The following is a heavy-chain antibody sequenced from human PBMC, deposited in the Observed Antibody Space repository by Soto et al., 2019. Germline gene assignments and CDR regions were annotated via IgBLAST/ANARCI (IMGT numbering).Heavy chain of an antibody. J-gene: IGHJ4*02. CDR2: ISWNSGSI. V-gene: IGHV3-9*01. Sequence: GGSLRLSCAASGFTFDDYAMHWVRQAPGKGLEWVSGISWNSGSIGYADSVKGRFTISRDNAKNSLYLQMNSLRAEDTALYYCAKSPGYSSGFDYWGQGTLVTVSS. CDR1: GFTFDDYA. CDR3: AKSPGYSSGFDY. D-gene: IGHD6-19*01.